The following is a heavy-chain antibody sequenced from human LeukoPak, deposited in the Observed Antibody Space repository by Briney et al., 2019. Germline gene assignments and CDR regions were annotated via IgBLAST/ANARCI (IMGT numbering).Heavy chain of an antibody. J-gene: IGHJ4*02. V-gene: IGHV4-59*01. CDR3: ASMSAYDYFFNY. D-gene: IGHD5-12*01. CDR1: GGSISSYY. Sequence: SETLSLTCTVSGGSISSYYWSWIRQPPGKRLEWIGYFYYRGSTNYNPSLKSRVSISVDTSKNQLSLKLSSVTAADTAVYYCASMSAYDYFFNYWGQGTLVTVSS. CDR2: FYYRGST.